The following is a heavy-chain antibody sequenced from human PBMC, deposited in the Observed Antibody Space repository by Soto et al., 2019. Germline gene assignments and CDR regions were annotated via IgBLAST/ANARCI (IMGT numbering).Heavy chain of an antibody. D-gene: IGHD6-25*01. Sequence: GGSLRLSCAASGFTFTNYAMSWVRQAPGKGLEWVSAISGSGTNTYYANSVKGRFTISRDNSDNTLYLQMNSLGAEDTAVYYCASRYRPSATATSPFGFWGQGTLVTVSS. CDR3: ASRYRPSATATSPFGF. CDR1: GFTFTNYA. CDR2: ISGSGTNT. J-gene: IGHJ4*02. V-gene: IGHV3-23*01.